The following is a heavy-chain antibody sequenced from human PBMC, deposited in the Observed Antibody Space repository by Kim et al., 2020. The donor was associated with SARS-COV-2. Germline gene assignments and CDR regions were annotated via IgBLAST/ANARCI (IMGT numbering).Heavy chain of an antibody. CDR1: GGSFSGYY. CDR2: INHSGST. Sequence: SETLSLTCAVYGGSFSGYYWSWIRQPPGKGLEWIGEINHSGSTNYNPSLKSRVTISVDTSKNQFSLKLSSVTAADTAVYYCARENKRLVIKAFDIWGQGTMVTVSS. J-gene: IGHJ3*02. V-gene: IGHV4-34*01. CDR3: ARENKRLVIKAFDI. D-gene: IGHD3-9*01.